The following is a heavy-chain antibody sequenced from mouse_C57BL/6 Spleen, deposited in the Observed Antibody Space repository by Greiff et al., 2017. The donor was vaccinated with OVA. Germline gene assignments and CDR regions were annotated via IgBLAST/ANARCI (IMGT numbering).Heavy chain of an antibody. CDR2: ISDGGSYT. V-gene: IGHV5-4*01. Sequence: EVMLVESGGGLVKPGGSLKLSCAASGFTFSSYAMSWVRQTPEKRLEWVATISDGGSYTYYPDNVKGRFTISRDNAKNNLYLQMSHLKSEDTAMYYCAREITTVVGRYFDYWGQGTTLTVSS. CDR1: GFTFSSYA. CDR3: AREITTVVGRYFDY. J-gene: IGHJ2*01. D-gene: IGHD1-1*01.